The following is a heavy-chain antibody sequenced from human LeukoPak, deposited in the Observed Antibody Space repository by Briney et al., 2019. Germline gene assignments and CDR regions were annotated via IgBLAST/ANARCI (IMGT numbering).Heavy chain of an antibody. D-gene: IGHD2-2*01. Sequence: SQTLSLTCTVSGASVSSGDYYWSWVRQPPGKGLEWIGEINHSGSTNYNPSLKSRVTISVDTSKNQFSLKLSSVTAADTAVYYCARGHGIVVVPAAHDYYYYYMDVWGKGTTVTVSS. V-gene: IGHV4-30-4*08. CDR3: ARGHGIVVVPAAHDYYYYYMDV. CDR2: INHSGST. J-gene: IGHJ6*03. CDR1: GASVSSGDYY.